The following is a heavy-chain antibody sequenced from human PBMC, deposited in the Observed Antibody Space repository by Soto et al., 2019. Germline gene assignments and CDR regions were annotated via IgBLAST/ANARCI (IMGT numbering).Heavy chain of an antibody. CDR2: IIPVFGTA. CDR3: ARGGSGYVWFNEF. D-gene: IGHD3-22*01. Sequence: PGASVKVSCKDSGGLFSSYAISWVRQAPGQGLEWMGGIIPVFGTAYYVQKFQGRVTITADESTNTAYMELSSLRSEDTAMYYCARGGSGYVWFNEFWGQGSLVTVSS. J-gene: IGHJ4*02. V-gene: IGHV1-69*13. CDR1: GGLFSSYA.